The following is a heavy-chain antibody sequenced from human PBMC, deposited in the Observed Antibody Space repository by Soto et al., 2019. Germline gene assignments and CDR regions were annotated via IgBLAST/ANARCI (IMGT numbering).Heavy chain of an antibody. J-gene: IGHJ4*02. CDR1: GFTFSSYA. Sequence: EVPLWESGGGLVQPGGSLTLSCATSGFTFSSYAMVWVRQAAEKGLEWVASISNNGDTAYYADSVKGRFTISRGNSENTLYLQMNGLRADDTALYFCAKSRVFIGAIVTLLDSWGQGTQVTVSS. CDR3: AKSRVFIGAIVTLLDS. CDR2: ISNNGDTA. D-gene: IGHD3-16*02. V-gene: IGHV3-23*01.